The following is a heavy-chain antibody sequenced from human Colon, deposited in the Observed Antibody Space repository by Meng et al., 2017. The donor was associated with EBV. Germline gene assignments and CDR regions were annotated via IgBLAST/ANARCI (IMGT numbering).Heavy chain of an antibody. CDR1: GGSVSSGGYY. CDR3: ARVSSGWDYFDY. V-gene: IGHV4-31*03. Sequence: QVPLQESRPGLVKPSPTLSLTCTGSGGSVSSGGYYWTWIRQHPGKGLEWFGHIYYSGSTFYNPSLKRRVIISIDTSKNQFSLNLRSVTAADTAVYYCARVSSGWDYFDYWGQGTLVTVSS. D-gene: IGHD6-19*01. CDR2: IYYSGST. J-gene: IGHJ4*02.